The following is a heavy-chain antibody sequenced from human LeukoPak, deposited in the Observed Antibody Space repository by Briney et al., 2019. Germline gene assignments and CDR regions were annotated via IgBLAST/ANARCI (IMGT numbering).Heavy chain of an antibody. D-gene: IGHD3-10*01. V-gene: IGHV3-49*04. CDR3: TGSFGELSFFDY. Sequence: GGSLRLSCAASEFTFFTYWMSWVRQAPGKGLEWVGFIRSKTYGGTTEYAASVKGRFTISRDDAKSIAYLQMNSLKTEDTAVYYCTGSFGELSFFDYWGQGTLVTVSS. CDR2: IRSKTYGGTT. CDR1: EFTFFTYW. J-gene: IGHJ4*02.